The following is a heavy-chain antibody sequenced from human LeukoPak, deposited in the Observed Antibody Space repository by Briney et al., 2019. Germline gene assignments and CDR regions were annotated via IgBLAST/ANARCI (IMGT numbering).Heavy chain of an antibody. CDR3: ASNLKRGDDAFDI. Sequence: ASVKVSCKASGYTFTSYYMHWVRQAPGQGLEWMGVINPSGGSTSYAQKFQGRVTMTRDMSTSTVYMELSSLRSEDTAVYYCASNLKRGDDAFDIWGQGTMVTVSS. CDR2: INPSGGST. D-gene: IGHD1-1*01. J-gene: IGHJ3*02. V-gene: IGHV1-46*01. CDR1: GYTFTSYY.